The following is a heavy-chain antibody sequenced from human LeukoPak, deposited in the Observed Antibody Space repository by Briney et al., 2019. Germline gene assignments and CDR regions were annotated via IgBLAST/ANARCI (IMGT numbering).Heavy chain of an antibody. D-gene: IGHD3-9*01. V-gene: IGHV4-39*01. CDR1: SGSISSSSYY. J-gene: IGHJ4*02. CDR3: ARHIEYYDILTGPFDY. Sequence: PSETLSLTCTVSSGSISSSSYYWGWIRQPPGKGLEWIGSIYYSGSTYYNPSLKSRVTISVDTSKNQFSLKLSSVTAADTAVYYCARHIEYYDILTGPFDYWGQGTLVTVSS. CDR2: IYYSGST.